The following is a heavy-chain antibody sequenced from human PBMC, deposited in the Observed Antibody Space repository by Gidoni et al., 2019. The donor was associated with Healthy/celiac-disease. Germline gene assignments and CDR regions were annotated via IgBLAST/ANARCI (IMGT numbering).Heavy chain of an antibody. D-gene: IGHD6-19*01. V-gene: IGHV3-33*01. J-gene: IGHJ4*02. CDR3: ARGQWLVKTPFDY. Sequence: QVQLVESGGGVVQPGRSLRLSCAASGFHFSSYGMHWVRQAPGKGLEWVAVIWYDGSNKYYADSVKGRFTISRDNSKNTLYLQMNSLRAEDTAVYYCARGQWLVKTPFDYWGQGTLVTVSS. CDR2: IWYDGSNK. CDR1: GFHFSSYG.